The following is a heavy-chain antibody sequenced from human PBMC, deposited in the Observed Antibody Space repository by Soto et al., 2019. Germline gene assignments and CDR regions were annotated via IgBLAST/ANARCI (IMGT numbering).Heavy chain of an antibody. CDR3: ARRSGSLPNYYFDY. J-gene: IGHJ4*02. CDR1: GFTFSSYS. V-gene: IGHV3-21*01. D-gene: IGHD1-26*01. Sequence: GGSLRLSCAASGFTFSSYSMNWVRQAPGKGLEWVSSISSSSSYIYYADSVKGRFTISRDNAKNSLYLQMNSLRAEDTAVYYCARRSGSLPNYYFDYWGQGTLVTVSS. CDR2: ISSSSSYI.